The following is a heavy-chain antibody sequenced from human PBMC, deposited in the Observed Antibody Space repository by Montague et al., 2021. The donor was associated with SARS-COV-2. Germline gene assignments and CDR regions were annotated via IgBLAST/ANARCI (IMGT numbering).Heavy chain of an antibody. CDR1: GGSFSGYY. V-gene: IGHV4-34*01. CDR2: INHSGST. D-gene: IGHD2-2*02. J-gene: IGHJ5*02. Sequence: TLSLTCAVYGGSFSGYYWSWIRQPPGKGLEWIGEINHSGSTNYNPSLKSRVTISVDTSKNQFSLKLSSVTAADTAVYYCASLTPGYCSSTSCYSDWFDPWGQGTLVTVSS. CDR3: ASLTPGYCSSTSCYSDWFDP.